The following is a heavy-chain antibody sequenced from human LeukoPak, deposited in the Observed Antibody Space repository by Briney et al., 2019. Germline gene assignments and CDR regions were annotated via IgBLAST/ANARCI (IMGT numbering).Heavy chain of an antibody. V-gene: IGHV1-2*02. J-gene: IGHJ4*02. Sequence: RASVKVSCTASGYTFTGYYMHWVRQAPGQGLEWMGWINPNSGGTNYAQKFQGRVTMTRDTSISTAYMELSRLRSDDTAVYYCARLTTVTTRGKGPTFPFDYWGQGTLVTVSS. CDR3: ARLTTVTTRGKGPTFPFDY. CDR1: GYTFTGYY. CDR2: INPNSGGT. D-gene: IGHD4-17*01.